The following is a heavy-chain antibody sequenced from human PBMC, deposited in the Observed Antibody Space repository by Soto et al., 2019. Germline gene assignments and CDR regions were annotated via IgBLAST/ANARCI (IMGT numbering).Heavy chain of an antibody. J-gene: IGHJ4*02. V-gene: IGHV4-34*01. CDR3: GRASLYYDFCSRLNDY. CDR1: GGSFSGYY. D-gene: IGHD3-3*01. CDR2: INHSGST. Sequence: PSETLSLTCAVYGGSFSGYYWSWIRQPPGKGLEWIGEINHSGSTNYNPSLKSRVTISVDTSKKQFALKMRSVTAAETAVDYCGRASLYYDFCSRLNDYWGQGTQDTVSP.